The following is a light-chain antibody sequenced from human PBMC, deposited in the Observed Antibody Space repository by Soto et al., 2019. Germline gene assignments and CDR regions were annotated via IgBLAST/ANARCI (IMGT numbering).Light chain of an antibody. V-gene: IGLV2-14*01. J-gene: IGLJ1*01. CDR1: NSDVGGYSY. Sequence: QSALTQPASVSGSPGQSITISCTGTNSDVGGYSYVSWYQHHPGKAPKLMIYEVSNRPSGVSNRFSGSNSGSTASLTISGLQAEDEADYYCCSYVGATTYVFGTGTKVTV. CDR2: EVS. CDR3: CSYVGATTYV.